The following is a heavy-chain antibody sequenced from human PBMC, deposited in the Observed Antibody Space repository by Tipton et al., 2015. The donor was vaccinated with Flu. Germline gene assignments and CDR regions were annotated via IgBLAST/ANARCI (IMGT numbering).Heavy chain of an antibody. CDR2: VYYNGST. V-gene: IGHV4-59*08. CDR1: GGSISSYY. CDR3: ARLWLERRWDYYYYGMDV. Sequence: TLSLTCTVSGGSISSYYWSWIRQPPGKGLEWIGYVYYNGSTNYNPSLKSRFTISIDTSNNQFSLKMTSVTAADTAVYYCARLWLERRWDYYYYGMDVWGHGTTVTVSS. D-gene: IGHD1-1*01. J-gene: IGHJ6*02.